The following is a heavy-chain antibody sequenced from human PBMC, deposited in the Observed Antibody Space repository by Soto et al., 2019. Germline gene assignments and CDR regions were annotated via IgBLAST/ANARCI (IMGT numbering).Heavy chain of an antibody. CDR2: IHYSGTS. CDR1: GGSVSSNNYY. V-gene: IGHV4-39*01. J-gene: IGHJ4*02. D-gene: IGHD3-22*01. Sequence: PSETLSLTCTVSGGSVSSNNYYWGWVRQPPGKRLEWIGSIHYSGTSYYNPSLKSRVTISVDTSKNQFSLKLPSVAAADTALYYCARHDSSGYYYYIDSWGQGTLVTVSS. CDR3: ARHDSSGYYYYIDS.